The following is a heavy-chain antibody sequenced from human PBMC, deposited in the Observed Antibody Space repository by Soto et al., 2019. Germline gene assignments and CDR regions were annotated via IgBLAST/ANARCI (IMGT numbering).Heavy chain of an antibody. CDR2: ISYDGSNK. CDR1: GFTFSSYG. Sequence: GGSLRLSCAASGFTFSSYGMHWVRQAPGKGLEWVAVISYDGSNKYYADSVKGRFTISRDNSKNTQYLQMNSLRAEDTAVYYCAKDRYSVAAAGPDYYYYGMDVWGQGTTVTVSS. D-gene: IGHD6-13*01. J-gene: IGHJ6*02. CDR3: AKDRYSVAAAGPDYYYYGMDV. V-gene: IGHV3-30*18.